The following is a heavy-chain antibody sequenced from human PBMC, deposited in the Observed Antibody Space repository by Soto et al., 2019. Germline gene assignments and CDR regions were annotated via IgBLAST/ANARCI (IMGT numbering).Heavy chain of an antibody. J-gene: IGHJ6*02. Sequence: QVQLVQSGAEVKKPGSSVKVSCKASGGPFSSYTIRWVRQAPGQGLEGMGRFIPILGIANYSQKFQGRVTITADKSTSTAYMDLSSMRSEDTAVYYCARGRVVVVAAAYGMDVWVQGTTVTVSS. CDR3: ARGRVVVVAAAYGMDV. V-gene: IGHV1-69*02. D-gene: IGHD2-15*01. CDR2: FIPILGIA. CDR1: GGPFSSYT.